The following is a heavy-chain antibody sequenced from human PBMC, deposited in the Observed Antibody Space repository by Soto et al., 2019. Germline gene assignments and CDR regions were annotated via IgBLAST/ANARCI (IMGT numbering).Heavy chain of an antibody. D-gene: IGHD3-10*01. CDR1: GGSISSSSYY. CDR3: ARPGIRFGNKMDV. V-gene: IGHV4-39*07. Sequence: SETLSLTCTVSGGSISSSSYYWGWIRQPPGKGLEWIGSIYYSGSTYYNPSLRSRVTISLNTSKKQFSLKLSFVTLADTAVYYCARPGIRFGNKMDVWGQGTTVTVSS. J-gene: IGHJ6*02. CDR2: IYYSGST.